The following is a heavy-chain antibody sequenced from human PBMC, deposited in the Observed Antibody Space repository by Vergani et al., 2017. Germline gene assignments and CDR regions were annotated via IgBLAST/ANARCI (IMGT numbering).Heavy chain of an antibody. V-gene: IGHV3-11*01. D-gene: IGHD3-3*01. Sequence: QVQLVESGGGLVKPGGSLRLSCAASGFTFSDYYMSWIRQAPGKGLEWVSYISSSGSTIYYAYSVKGRFTIYRDNAKNSLYLQMNSLRAEDTAVYYCARSVWDDDFWSCYPYYYYYYMDVWGKGTTVTVSS. J-gene: IGHJ6*03. CDR3: ARSVWDDDFWSCYPYYYYYYMDV. CDR2: ISSSGSTI. CDR1: GFTFSDYY.